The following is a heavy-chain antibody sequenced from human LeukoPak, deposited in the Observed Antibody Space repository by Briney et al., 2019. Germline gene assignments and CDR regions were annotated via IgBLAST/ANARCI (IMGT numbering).Heavy chain of an antibody. V-gene: IGHV5-51*01. CDR2: IYPGDSDT. J-gene: IGHJ4*02. CDR3: ATLPGVTGAHRYFDY. D-gene: IGHD3-9*01. CDR1: GYSFTSYW. Sequence: PGESLKISCKGSGYSFTSYWIGWVRQMPGKGLEWMGIIYPGDSDTRYSPSFQGQVTISADKSISTAYLQWSSLKASDTAMYYCATLPGVTGAHRYFDYWGQGTLVTVSS.